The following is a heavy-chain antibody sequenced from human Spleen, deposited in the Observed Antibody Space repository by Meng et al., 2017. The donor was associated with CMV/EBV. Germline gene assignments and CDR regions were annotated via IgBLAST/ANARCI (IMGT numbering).Heavy chain of an antibody. D-gene: IGHD5-18*01. CDR1: WFSLSTSGVG. CDR2: IYWNDDK. CDR3: AHFRGYSYVDY. Sequence: CTFSWFSLSTSGVGVGWIRQPPGKALEWLALIYWNDDKRYSPSLKSRLTITKDTSKNQVVLTMTNMDPVDTATYYCAHFRGYSYVDYWGQGTLVTVSS. V-gene: IGHV2-5*01. J-gene: IGHJ4*02.